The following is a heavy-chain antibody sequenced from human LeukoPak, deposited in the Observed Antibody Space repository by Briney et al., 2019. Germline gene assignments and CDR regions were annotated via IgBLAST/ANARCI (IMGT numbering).Heavy chain of an antibody. V-gene: IGHV1-2*02. D-gene: IGHD2-2*01. CDR1: GYTFTGYY. Sequence: ASVKVSCKASGYTFTGYYMHWVRQAPGQGLEWMGWMNPNSGGTNYAQKFQGRVTMTRDTSISAAYVELSRLRSDDTAVYYCARGSGCSSTSRPYYYMDVWGKRTTVTVSS. J-gene: IGHJ6*03. CDR3: ARGSGCSSTSRPYYYMDV. CDR2: MNPNSGGT.